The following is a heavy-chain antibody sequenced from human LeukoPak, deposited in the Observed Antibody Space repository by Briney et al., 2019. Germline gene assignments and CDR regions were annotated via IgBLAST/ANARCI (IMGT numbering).Heavy chain of an antibody. V-gene: IGHV4-39*07. D-gene: IGHD2-2*01. CDR2: IYYSGST. Sequence: SETLSLTCTVSGGSISSSSYYWGWIRQPPGKGLEWIGSIYYSGSTYYNPSLKSRVTISVDTSKNQFSLKLSSVTAADTAVYYCARMIVVADYRGLGYYYYYGMDVWGQGTTVTVSS. CDR1: GGSISSSSYY. J-gene: IGHJ6*02. CDR3: ARMIVVADYRGLGYYYYYGMDV.